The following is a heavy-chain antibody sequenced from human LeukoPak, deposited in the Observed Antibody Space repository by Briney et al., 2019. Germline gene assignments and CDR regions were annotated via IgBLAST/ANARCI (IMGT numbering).Heavy chain of an antibody. Sequence: GGSLRLSCAASGFTFSGSAMHWVRQASGKGLEWVGRIRSKANNYAPAYAASVKGRFTISRDDSKNTAYLQMNSLKTEDAAVYYCSSLADCWGQGTLVTVSS. J-gene: IGHJ4*02. CDR1: GFTFSGSA. D-gene: IGHD3-3*02. V-gene: IGHV3-73*01. CDR3: SSLADC. CDR2: IRSKANNYAP.